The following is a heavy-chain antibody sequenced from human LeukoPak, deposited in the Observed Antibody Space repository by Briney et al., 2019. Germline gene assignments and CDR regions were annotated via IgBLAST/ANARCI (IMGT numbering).Heavy chain of an antibody. V-gene: IGHV1-69*06. CDR1: GGTFSSYA. CDR3: ARNYYGSGSYNPPDY. J-gene: IGHJ4*02. CDR2: IIPIFGTA. D-gene: IGHD3-10*01. Sequence: ASVKVSCKASGGTFSSYAISWVRQAPGQGLEWMGGIIPIFGTANYAQKFQGGVTITADKSTSTAYMELSSLRSEDTAVYYCARNYYGSGSYNPPDYWGQGTLVTVSS.